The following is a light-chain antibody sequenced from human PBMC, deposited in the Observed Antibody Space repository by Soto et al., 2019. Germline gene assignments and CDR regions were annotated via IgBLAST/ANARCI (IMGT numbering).Light chain of an antibody. CDR1: NSNIGSSA. J-gene: IGLJ2*01. Sequence: QSVLTQPPSASGTPGQSVSISCSGSNSNIGSSAVNWYMQLPGTAPKLLIYSDNQRPSGVPDRFSGSKSGSSASLAISGLQSEDEADYYCSAWDDSLNGRLFGGGTKLTVL. CDR3: SAWDDSLNGRL. V-gene: IGLV1-44*01. CDR2: SDN.